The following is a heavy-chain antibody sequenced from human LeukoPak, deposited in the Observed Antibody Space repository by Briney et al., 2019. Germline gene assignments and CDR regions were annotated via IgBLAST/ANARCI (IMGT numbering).Heavy chain of an antibody. CDR1: GYSFTSYW. CDR3: ARFMGPYCGGDCYDALDI. V-gene: IGHV5-51*01. CDR2: IYPGDSDT. Sequence: GDSLKISCKGSGYSFTSYWIGWVRQMPGKGLEWMGIIYPGDSDTRYSPSFQGQVTISADKSISTAYLQWTSLKASDTAMYYCARFMGPYCGGDCYDALDIWGQGTMVTVSS. J-gene: IGHJ3*02. D-gene: IGHD2-21*01.